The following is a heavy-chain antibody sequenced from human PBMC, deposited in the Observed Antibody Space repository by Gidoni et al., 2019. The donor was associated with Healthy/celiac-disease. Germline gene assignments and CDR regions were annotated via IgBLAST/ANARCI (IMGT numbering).Heavy chain of an antibody. D-gene: IGHD3-10*01. J-gene: IGHJ4*02. CDR3: ARDPYYYGSGSLHY. Sequence: QVQLVESGGGVVQPGRSLRLSCAASGFPFSSYAMHWVRQAPGKGLEWVAVISYDGSNKYYADSVKGRFTISRDNSKNTLYLQMNSLRAEDTAVYYCARDPYYYGSGSLHYWGQGTLVTVSS. CDR1: GFPFSSYA. V-gene: IGHV3-30-3*01. CDR2: ISYDGSNK.